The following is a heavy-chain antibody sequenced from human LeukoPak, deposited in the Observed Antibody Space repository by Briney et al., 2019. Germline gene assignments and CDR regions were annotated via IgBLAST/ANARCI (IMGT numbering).Heavy chain of an antibody. CDR2: IIPILGIA. D-gene: IGHD5-18*01. J-gene: IGHJ4*02. Sequence: ASVKVSCKASGGTFSSYAISWVRQAPGQGLEWMGRIIPILGIANCAQKFQGRVTITADKSTSTAYMELSSLRSEDTAVYYCASGQGYSYVPYFDYWGQGTLVTVSS. CDR3: ASGQGYSYVPYFDY. V-gene: IGHV1-69*04. CDR1: GGTFSSYA.